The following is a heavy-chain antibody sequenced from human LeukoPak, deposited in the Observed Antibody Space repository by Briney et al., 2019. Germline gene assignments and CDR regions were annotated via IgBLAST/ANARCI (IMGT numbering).Heavy chain of an antibody. CDR2: IYSGGST. CDR3: AANPLYYYDSSGYYG. V-gene: IGHV3-53*01. CDR1: GFTVSSNY. J-gene: IGHJ4*02. Sequence: GGSLRLSCAASGFTVSSNYMSWVRQAPGKGLEWVSVIYSGGSTYYADSVKGRFTISRDNSKNTLYLQMNSLRSEDTAVYYCAANPLYYYDSSGYYGWGQGTLVTVSS. D-gene: IGHD3-22*01.